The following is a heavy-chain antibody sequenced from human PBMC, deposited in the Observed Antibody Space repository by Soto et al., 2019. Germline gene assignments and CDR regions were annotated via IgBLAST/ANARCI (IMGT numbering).Heavy chain of an antibody. D-gene: IGHD3-16*01. V-gene: IGHV1-46*03. CDR3: AMRSTYGAYYYMDV. CDR1: GFTFTSYY. Sequence: QVQLVQSGTEVKKPGASVKVSCKASGFTFTSYYMHWVRQAPGQGLEWMGIINPSGGTTTYAQNYQDRVTMTRHTSTSTVYMELSRLRSEDTAVYYCAMRSTYGAYYYMDVWGKGTTVTVSS. CDR2: INPSGGTT. J-gene: IGHJ6*03.